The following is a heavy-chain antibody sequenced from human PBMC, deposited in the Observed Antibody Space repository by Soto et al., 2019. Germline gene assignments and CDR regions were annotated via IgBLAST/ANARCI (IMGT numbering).Heavy chain of an antibody. CDR3: ARLLGKTDIVVVPAAIKYYGMDV. J-gene: IGHJ6*02. Sequence: SETLSLTCTVSGGSISSSSYYWGWIRQPPGRGLEGIWSIYYSGSTYYNPSLKSRLTISVDTSKNQFSLKLSSVTAADTAVYYCARLLGKTDIVVVPAAIKYYGMDVWGQGTTVTVSS. D-gene: IGHD2-2*02. CDR2: IYYSGST. V-gene: IGHV4-39*01. CDR1: GGSISSSSYY.